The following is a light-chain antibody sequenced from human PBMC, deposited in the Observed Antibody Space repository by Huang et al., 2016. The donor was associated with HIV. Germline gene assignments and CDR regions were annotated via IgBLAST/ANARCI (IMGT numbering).Light chain of an antibody. CDR2: DAS. J-gene: IGKJ2*01. CDR1: PSGNSH. Sequence: EIVLTQSPATLSLSPGERATLSCRASPSGNSHCAWYQNKLGQAPRRLIYDASNRATGIPARFSGSGSGTDFTLTISSLEPEDFAVYYCQHRSNWPPYTFGQGTKLEIK. V-gene: IGKV3-11*01. CDR3: QHRSNWPPYT.